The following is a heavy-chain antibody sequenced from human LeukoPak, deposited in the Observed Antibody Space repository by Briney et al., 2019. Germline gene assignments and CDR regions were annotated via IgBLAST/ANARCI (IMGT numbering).Heavy chain of an antibody. D-gene: IGHD2-15*01. J-gene: IGHJ5*02. V-gene: IGHV3-74*01. Sequence: HPGGSLRPSCAASGFTFSSYWMHWVRQAPGKGLVWVSRINSDGSSTSYADSVKGRFTISRDNAKNTLYLQMNSLRAEDTAVYYCARGTRVAATPGWFDPWGQGTLVTVSS. CDR1: GFTFSSYW. CDR2: INSDGSST. CDR3: ARGTRVAATPGWFDP.